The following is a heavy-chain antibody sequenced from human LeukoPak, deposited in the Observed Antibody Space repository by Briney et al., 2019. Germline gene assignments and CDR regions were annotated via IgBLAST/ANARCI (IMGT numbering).Heavy chain of an antibody. D-gene: IGHD5-12*01. CDR1: GGTFSSYA. CDR2: ISAYNGNT. V-gene: IGHV1-18*01. Sequence: ASVKVSCKASGGTFSSYAISWVRQAPGQGLEWMGWISAYNGNTNYAQKLQGRVTMTTDTSTSTAYMELRSLRSDDTAVYYCAREVDAGYFDYWGQGTLVTVSS. J-gene: IGHJ4*02. CDR3: AREVDAGYFDY.